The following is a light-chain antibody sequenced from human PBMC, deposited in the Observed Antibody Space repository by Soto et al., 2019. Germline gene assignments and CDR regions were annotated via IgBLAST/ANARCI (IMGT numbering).Light chain of an antibody. Sequence: DIQMTQSPSILSASVGDRVTITCRASQSISSWLAWYQQKPGKAPNLLIYKASHLENGVPSRFSGSGSGTEFTLTISSLQPDDFATYYCQQYNSYSPITFGGGTK. CDR1: QSISSW. J-gene: IGKJ4*01. V-gene: IGKV1-5*03. CDR2: KAS. CDR3: QQYNSYSPIT.